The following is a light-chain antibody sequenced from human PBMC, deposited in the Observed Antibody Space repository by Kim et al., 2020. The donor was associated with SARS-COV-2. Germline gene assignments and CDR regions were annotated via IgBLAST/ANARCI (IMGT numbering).Light chain of an antibody. V-gene: IGKV1-33*01. CDR3: QQYDDVPPYS. J-gene: IGKJ2*03. Sequence: ASVGDRVTITCQASQVIGSFLDWYKQKAEKAPKLLIYDASNLQRGVSSMFSGSGSGTDFTVTISSLQPEDIATYYCQQYDDVPPYSFGQGTKLEI. CDR2: DAS. CDR1: QVIGSF.